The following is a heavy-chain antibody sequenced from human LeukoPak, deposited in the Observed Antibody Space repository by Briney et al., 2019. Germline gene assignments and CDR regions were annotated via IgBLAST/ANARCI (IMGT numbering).Heavy chain of an antibody. CDR3: ARVWFGELAFDY. Sequence: GGSLRLSCAASGFTVSSNYMSWVRQAPEKGLEWVSVLYSGGSTYYADSVKGRFTISRHNSKNTLYLQMNSLRAEDTAVYHCARVWFGELAFDYWGQGTLVTVSS. CDR1: GFTVSSNY. V-gene: IGHV3-53*04. CDR2: LYSGGST. D-gene: IGHD3-10*01. J-gene: IGHJ4*02.